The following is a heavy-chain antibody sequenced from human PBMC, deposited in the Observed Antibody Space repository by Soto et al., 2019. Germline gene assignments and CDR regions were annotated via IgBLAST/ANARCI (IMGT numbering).Heavy chain of an antibody. D-gene: IGHD2-15*01. Sequence: QLQLQESGPGLVEPSETLSLTCTVSGGSISSSSYYWGWIRQPPVKGLEWIGSIYYSGSTYYNPSLKRRVNMAGDTCKTQSYMELSSVDDADAAVPDCARHPRSGCSGCSCCSKWGQGNLVTVFS. V-gene: IGHV4-39*01. CDR1: GGSISSSSYY. J-gene: IGHJ4*01. CDR2: IYYSGST. CDR3: ARHPRSGCSGCSCCSK.